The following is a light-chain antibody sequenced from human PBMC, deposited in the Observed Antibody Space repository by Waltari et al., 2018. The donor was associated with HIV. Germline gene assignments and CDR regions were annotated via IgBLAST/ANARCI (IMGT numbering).Light chain of an antibody. Sequence: DIQMTQSPSTLSASVGDRVTITCRARQKISSCLAWYQQKPGKAPNLLIYQGSTLQGGVPSRFSGSGSGTDFTLTINKLQSDDFGTYYCQQYDTSPYTFGPGTNLEIK. J-gene: IGKJ2*01. V-gene: IGKV1-5*01. CDR1: QKISSC. CDR3: QQYDTSPYT. CDR2: QGS.